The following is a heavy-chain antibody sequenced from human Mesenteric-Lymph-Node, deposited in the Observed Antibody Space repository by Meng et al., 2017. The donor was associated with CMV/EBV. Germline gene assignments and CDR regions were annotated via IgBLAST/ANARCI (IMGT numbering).Heavy chain of an antibody. CDR1: AGSISTYY. V-gene: IGHV4-59*12. Sequence: SETLSLTCTVSAGSISTYYWNWIRQPPGRGLEWIGSIYYSGSTYYNPSLKSRVTISVDTSKNQFSLKLSSVTAADTAVYYCARATPGYSYGPLDYWGQGTLVTVSS. CDR2: IYYSGST. D-gene: IGHD5-18*01. J-gene: IGHJ4*02. CDR3: ARATPGYSYGPLDY.